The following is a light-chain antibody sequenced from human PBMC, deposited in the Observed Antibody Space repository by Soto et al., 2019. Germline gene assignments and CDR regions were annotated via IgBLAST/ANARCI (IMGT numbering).Light chain of an antibody. CDR2: AAS. Sequence: EIVLTQSPGTLSLSPGERATLSCRASQSVADNYLAWYQQKPGQAPRRLIYAASRRATGIPDTFSGSGSGTDFTLTITRLEPEDFALYYCQQYGHSPRTFGQGTRVEIK. V-gene: IGKV3-20*01. J-gene: IGKJ1*01. CDR1: QSVADNY. CDR3: QQYGHSPRT.